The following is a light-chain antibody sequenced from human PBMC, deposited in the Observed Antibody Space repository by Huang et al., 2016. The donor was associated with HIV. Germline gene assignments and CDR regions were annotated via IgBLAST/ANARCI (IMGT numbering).Light chain of an antibody. CDR1: QTIITY. Sequence: DIQMTQSPSSLSASVGDRVTISCRASQTIITYLNCYQQKPGKAPKLLIYAASSLQSGVPSRFRGSGSGTDFTLTISSLQPEDFATYYCQQSYSTPRLTFGGGTKVDIK. V-gene: IGKV1-39*01. CDR3: QQSYSTPRLT. J-gene: IGKJ4*01. CDR2: AAS.